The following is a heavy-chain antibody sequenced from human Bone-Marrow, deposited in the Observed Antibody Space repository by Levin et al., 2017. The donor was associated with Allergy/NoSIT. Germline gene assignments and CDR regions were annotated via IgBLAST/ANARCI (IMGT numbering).Heavy chain of an antibody. D-gene: IGHD6-19*01. CDR2: MSYSGST. V-gene: IGHV4-61*01. CDR3: ARDSGSGWSHFVY. CDR1: GGSVSSGTYY. Sequence: SETLSLTCSVSGGSVSSGTYYWSWIRQPPGKGLEWIGYMSYSGSTNYNPSLTSRVTISVDTAKNQFTLKVNSVTAADTAVYYCARDSGSGWSHFVYWGQGSLVTVSS. J-gene: IGHJ4*02.